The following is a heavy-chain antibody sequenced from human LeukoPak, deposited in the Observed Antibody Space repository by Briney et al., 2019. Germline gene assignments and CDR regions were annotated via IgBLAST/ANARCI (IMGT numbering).Heavy chain of an antibody. Sequence: PGGSLRLSCAASGFTFSSYGMHWVRQAPGKGLEWVAVISYDGSNKYYADSVKGRFTISRDNSKNTLYLQMSSLRAEDTAVYYCAKDRAYGSGSYIDYWGQGTLVTVSS. CDR3: AKDRAYGSGSYIDY. V-gene: IGHV3-30*18. CDR2: ISYDGSNK. J-gene: IGHJ4*02. D-gene: IGHD3-10*01. CDR1: GFTFSSYG.